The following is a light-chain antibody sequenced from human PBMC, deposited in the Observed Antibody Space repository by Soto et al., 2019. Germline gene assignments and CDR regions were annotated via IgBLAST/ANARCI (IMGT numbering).Light chain of an antibody. CDR2: GAS. CDR1: QDMSTY. CDR3: QQLHSYPIT. J-gene: IGKJ5*01. V-gene: IGKV1-9*01. Sequence: DIQLTQSPSFLSASVGDRVTISCRASQDMSTYVAWYQQKPGKAPKLLIYGASTLQSGVPPRFSGSESGAEFTLTISSLQPEDFATYYCQQLHSYPITFGQGTRLEIK.